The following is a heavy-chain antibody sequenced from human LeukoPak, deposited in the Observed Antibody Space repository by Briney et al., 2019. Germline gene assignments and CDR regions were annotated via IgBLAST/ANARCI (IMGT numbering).Heavy chain of an antibody. J-gene: IGHJ6*02. V-gene: IGHV3-7*03. CDR3: ARGGGLDV. CDR2: IKQDGSDK. D-gene: IGHD3-16*01. Sequence: PGGSLRLSCAVSGLSFSRFWMSWVRQAPGKGLEWVANIKQDGSDKYYVDSVKGRFTISRDNAKNSLYLQMSNLRAEDTAVYFCARGGGLDVWGQGATVTVSS. CDR1: GLSFSRFW.